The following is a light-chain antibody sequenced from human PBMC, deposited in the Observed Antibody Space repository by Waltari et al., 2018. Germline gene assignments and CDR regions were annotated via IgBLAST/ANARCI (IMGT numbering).Light chain of an antibody. CDR2: EVT. CDR1: SSAVGNYNL. V-gene: IGLV2-23*02. CDR3: CSYAGLGIYV. J-gene: IGLJ1*01. Sequence: QSGLTQPASVSGSPGQSITISCTGTSSAVGNYNLVSWYQQYPGKAPKLMVYEVTKRTSGVSGRFSGSKSGNTASLTISGLQSEDEADYYCCSYAGLGIYVFGTGTKVTVL.